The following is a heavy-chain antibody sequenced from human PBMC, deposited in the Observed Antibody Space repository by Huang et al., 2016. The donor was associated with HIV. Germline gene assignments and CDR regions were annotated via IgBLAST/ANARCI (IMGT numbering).Heavy chain of an antibody. CDR3: AREFVIFGAPLWPAY. D-gene: IGHD2-21*01. Sequence: QVQLVQSGAEVKKPGASVKVSCKASGYIFTTYALHWVRQAPVHRLEWMGWIKPGNGNTNYSQKFQGRVTITRDTSASTVYMEVSSLTFEDTAVYYCAREFVIFGAPLWPAYWGQGTLISVSS. J-gene: IGHJ4*02. CDR1: GYIFTTYA. V-gene: IGHV1-3*01. CDR2: IKPGNGNT.